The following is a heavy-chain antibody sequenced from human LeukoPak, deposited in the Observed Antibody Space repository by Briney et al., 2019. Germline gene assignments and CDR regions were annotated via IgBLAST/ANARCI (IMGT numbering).Heavy chain of an antibody. V-gene: IGHV1-69*13. CDR3: ARDSSGYLGAFDI. CDR2: IIPIFGTA. D-gene: IGHD6-19*01. J-gene: IGHJ3*02. CDR1: GGTFSSYA. Sequence: ASVKVSCKASGGTFSSYAISWVRQAPGQGLGWMGGIIPIFGTANYAQKFQGRVTITADESTSTAYMELSSLRSEDTAVYYCARDSSGYLGAFDIWGQGTMVTVSS.